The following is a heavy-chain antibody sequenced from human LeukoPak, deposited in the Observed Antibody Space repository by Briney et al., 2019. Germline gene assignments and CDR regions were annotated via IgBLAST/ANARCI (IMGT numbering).Heavy chain of an antibody. J-gene: IGHJ4*02. Sequence: ASVKVSCKASGYTFTSYDINWVRQATGQGLEWMGWINPNSGGTNYAQKFQGRVTMTRDTSISTAYMELSRLRSDDTAVYYCARNYYYDSSGYPVFDYWGQGTLVTVSS. CDR1: GYTFTSYD. CDR3: ARNYYYDSSGYPVFDY. CDR2: INPNSGGT. D-gene: IGHD3-22*01. V-gene: IGHV1-2*02.